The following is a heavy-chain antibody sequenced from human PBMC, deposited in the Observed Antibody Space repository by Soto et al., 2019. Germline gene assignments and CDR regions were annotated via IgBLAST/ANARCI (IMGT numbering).Heavy chain of an antibody. D-gene: IGHD3-16*01. CDR2: IHYTGSP. CDR1: GYSISSHY. CDR3: ARGSGGVTPEWFDP. Sequence: PSETLSLTCPVSGYSISSHYWSWFRQPPGKGLESIGYIHYTGSPYYNPSLKSRVTISVDTSKKQFSLKLSSVTAADTAVYYCARGSGGVTPEWFDPWGQGTLVTVSS. J-gene: IGHJ5*02. V-gene: IGHV4-59*11.